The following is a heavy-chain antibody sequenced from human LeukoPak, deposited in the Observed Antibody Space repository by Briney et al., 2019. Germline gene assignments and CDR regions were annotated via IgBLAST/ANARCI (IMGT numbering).Heavy chain of an antibody. Sequence: PSETLSLTCTVSGGSVSSYSWSWIRQPPGKGLEWIGSIYYSGSTYYNPSLKSRVTISVDTSKNQFSLKLSSVTAADTAVYYCARAHYDYVWGSPTADAFDIWGQGTMVTVSS. D-gene: IGHD3-16*01. CDR3: ARAHYDYVWGSPTADAFDI. V-gene: IGHV4-39*01. J-gene: IGHJ3*02. CDR1: GGSVSSYS. CDR2: IYYSGST.